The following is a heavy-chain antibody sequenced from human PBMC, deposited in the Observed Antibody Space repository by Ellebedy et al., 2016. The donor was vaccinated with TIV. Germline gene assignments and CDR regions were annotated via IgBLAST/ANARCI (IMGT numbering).Heavy chain of an antibody. Sequence: SLKISCAASGFTFDDYAMHWVRQAPGKGLEWVSGISWNSGSIGYADSVKGRFTISRDNAKNSLYLQMNSLRAEDTAVYYCASATGYSSGQGDYWGQGTLVTVSS. V-gene: IGHV3-9*01. CDR1: GFTFDDYA. D-gene: IGHD6-19*01. CDR2: ISWNSGSI. J-gene: IGHJ4*02. CDR3: ASATGYSSGQGDY.